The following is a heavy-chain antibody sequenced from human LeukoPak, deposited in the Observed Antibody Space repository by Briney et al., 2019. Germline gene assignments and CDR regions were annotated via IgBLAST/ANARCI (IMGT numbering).Heavy chain of an antibody. V-gene: IGHV3-48*04. CDR1: GFTFSSYA. CDR3: ARGFRDSSGYYGYLYYFDY. J-gene: IGHJ4*02. D-gene: IGHD3-22*01. CDR2: ISDTSNTK. Sequence: GGSLRLSCAASGFTFSSYAMSWVRQAPGKGLEWVSYISDTSNTKYYADSVKGRFTISRDNAKNSLFLQMNSLRAEDTAVYYCARGFRDSSGYYGYLYYFDYWGQGTLVTVSS.